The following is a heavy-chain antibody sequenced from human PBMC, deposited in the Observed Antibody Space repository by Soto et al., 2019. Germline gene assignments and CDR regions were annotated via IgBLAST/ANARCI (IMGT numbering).Heavy chain of an antibody. D-gene: IGHD4-17*01. CDR1: GGTFSSYA. J-gene: IGHJ5*02. V-gene: IGHV1-69*06. CDR2: IIPIFGTA. Sequence: ASVKVSCKASGGTFSSYAISWVRQAPGQGLEWMGGIIPIFGTANYAQKFQGRVTITADKSTSTAYMELSSLRSEDTAVYYCARWVRDYGEQTSWFDPWGQGTLVTVSS. CDR3: ARWVRDYGEQTSWFDP.